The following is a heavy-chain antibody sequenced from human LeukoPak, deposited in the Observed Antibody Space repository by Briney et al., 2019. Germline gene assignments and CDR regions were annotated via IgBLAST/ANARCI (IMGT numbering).Heavy chain of an antibody. V-gene: IGHV3-11*01. CDR1: GIHFHDYY. D-gene: IGHD3-10*01. CDR2: ISSSGSTI. Sequence: PGGAPGLSRAASGIHFHDYYQSWIRPAPRQGLEGVSYISSSGSTIYYADSVKGRFTISRDNAKNSLYLQMNSLRAEDTAVYYCARDLWGLDYWGQGTLGTVSS. J-gene: IGHJ4*02. CDR3: ARDLWGLDY.